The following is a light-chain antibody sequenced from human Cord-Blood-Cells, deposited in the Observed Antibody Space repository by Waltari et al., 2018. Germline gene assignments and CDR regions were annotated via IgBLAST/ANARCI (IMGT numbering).Light chain of an antibody. J-gene: IGLJ2*01. CDR3: AAWDDSLSGVV. Sequence: QSVLTQPPSASGTPGQRVTISCSGSSSNIGSNYVYWYQQLPGTAPKLLIYRNTQRPSGVPDRCSGSKSGTSASLASIGLRSEDEADYYCAAWDDSLSGVVFGGGTKLTVL. CDR1: SSNIGSNY. CDR2: RNT. V-gene: IGLV1-47*01.